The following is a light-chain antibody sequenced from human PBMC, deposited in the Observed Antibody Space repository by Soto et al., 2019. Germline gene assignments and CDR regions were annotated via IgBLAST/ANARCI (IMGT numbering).Light chain of an antibody. CDR3: QQYNSYSKT. Sequence: DIQKTQSPSTLSASVGDRVTITCRASQSSSSWLAWYHQKPGKAXKLXIYDASSLESGVPSRFSGRGSGLEFSLTISSLQFDDYATYYCQQYNSYSKTFGQGTKVDIK. CDR2: DAS. CDR1: QSSSSW. V-gene: IGKV1-5*01. J-gene: IGKJ1*01.